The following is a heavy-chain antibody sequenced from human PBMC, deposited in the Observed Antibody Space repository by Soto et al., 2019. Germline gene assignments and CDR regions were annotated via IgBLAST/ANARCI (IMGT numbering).Heavy chain of an antibody. J-gene: IGHJ6*02. CDR3: RSSTSCYDDCCVDV. CDR2: LYHIGST. CDR1: GYSISSGNY. Sequence: PAETLSLTCAVSGYSISSGNYWAWIRQPPGRGLEWIGSLYHIGSTHYNTSLKSRVTISVDTSKNHVSLELSSVTAADTAIYYCRSSTSCYDDCCVDVWGQGTMVTVSS. D-gene: IGHD2-2*01. V-gene: IGHV4-38-2*01.